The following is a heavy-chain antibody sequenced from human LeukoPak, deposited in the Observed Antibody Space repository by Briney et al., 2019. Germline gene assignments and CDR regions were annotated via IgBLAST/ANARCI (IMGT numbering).Heavy chain of an antibody. V-gene: IGHV3-64D*06. CDR2: ISTNGGST. D-gene: IGHD3-3*02. CDR1: GFTFSSYT. Sequence: PGGSLRLSCSASGFTFSSYTMHWVRQAPGKGLDYVSAISTNGGSTYYADSVKARFTISRDNSKNTLYLQMSSLRPEDTAVYYCHLPSDAFDIWGQGTVVTVSS. J-gene: IGHJ3*02. CDR3: HLPSDAFDI.